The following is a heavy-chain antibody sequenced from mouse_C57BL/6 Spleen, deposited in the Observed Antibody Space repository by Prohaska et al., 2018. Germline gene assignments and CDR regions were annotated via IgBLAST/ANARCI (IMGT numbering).Heavy chain of an antibody. Sequence: VQLQQSGPELVKPGASVKISCKASGYTFTDYYMNWVKQSHGKSLEWIGDINPNNGGTSYNQKLKSKATLTVDKSSSTVYMELRSLSSEDSAVYYCTRCYGSSRVFYWGQGTLVTVSA. D-gene: IGHD1-1*01. J-gene: IGHJ3*01. CDR3: TRCYGSSRVFY. CDR1: GYTFTDYY. V-gene: IGHV1-26*01. CDR2: INPNNGGT.